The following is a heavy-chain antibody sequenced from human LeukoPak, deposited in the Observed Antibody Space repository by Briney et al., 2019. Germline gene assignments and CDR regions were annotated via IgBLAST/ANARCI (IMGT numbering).Heavy chain of an antibody. CDR3: ARFISLGG. D-gene: IGHD3-10*01. V-gene: IGHV3-7*01. CDR1: GFTFSSYW. Sequence: GGSLRLSCAASGFTFSSYWMSWVRQARGKGLEWVANIKQDGSKKNYVDSVKGRFTISRDNAKNSLYLQMNSLRVEDTAVYYCARFISLGGWGQGAPVTVSS. CDR2: IKQDGSKK. J-gene: IGHJ4*02.